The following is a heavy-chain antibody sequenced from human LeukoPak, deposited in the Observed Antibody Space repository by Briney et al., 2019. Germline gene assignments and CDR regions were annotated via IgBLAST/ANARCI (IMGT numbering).Heavy chain of an antibody. CDR2: INAFSDST. CDR1: RFPFIRYA. J-gene: IGHJ5*01. CDR3: AKGTSRSATVTTIDS. Sequence: GGSLRLSCAASRFPFIRYAMSWVRQAPGKGLEWVSRINAFSDSTYYADSVKGRFTISRDNSKNTLYLQMNSLRGDDTAVYYCAKGTSRSATVTTIDSWGQGTRVTVSS. D-gene: IGHD4-17*01. V-gene: IGHV3-23*01.